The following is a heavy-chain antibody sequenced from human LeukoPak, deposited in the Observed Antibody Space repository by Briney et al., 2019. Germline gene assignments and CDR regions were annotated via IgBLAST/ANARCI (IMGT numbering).Heavy chain of an antibody. V-gene: IGHV3-66*01. D-gene: IGHD3-9*01. CDR1: GFTVSSNY. CDR2: IYSGGST. Sequence: PGGPLRLSCVASGFTVSSNYMSWVRQAPGKGLEWVSVIYSGGSTYYADSVKGRFTISRDNSKNTLYLQMNSLRAEDTAVYYCARDQSYYDILTGSSYMDVWGKGTTVTISS. CDR3: ARDQSYYDILTGSSYMDV. J-gene: IGHJ6*03.